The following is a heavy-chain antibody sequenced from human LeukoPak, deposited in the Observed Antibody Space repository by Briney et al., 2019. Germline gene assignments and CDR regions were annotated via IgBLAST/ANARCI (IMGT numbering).Heavy chain of an antibody. D-gene: IGHD3-10*01. J-gene: IGHJ6*02. V-gene: IGHV3-53*01. CDR2: IYSGGST. CDR1: GFTVSSNY. CDR3: ARGSREGGGTMVRGVPRGMDV. Sequence: GGSLRLSCAASGFTVSSNYMGWVRQAPGKGLEWVSVIYSGGSTYYADSVKGRFTISRDNSKNTLYLQMNSLRAEDTAVYYCARGSREGGGTMVRGVPRGMDVWGQGTTVTVSS.